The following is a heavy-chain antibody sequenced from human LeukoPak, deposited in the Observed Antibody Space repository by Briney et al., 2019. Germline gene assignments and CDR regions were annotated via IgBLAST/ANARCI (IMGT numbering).Heavy chain of an antibody. D-gene: IGHD6-6*01. Sequence: AGGSVRLSCAASGFSFSSYRMKWVRQAAGKGLDWVASISSNNGYIYYADSVKGRFTISRDNGENSLHLQMNSLRAEDAAVYYCARDLGTRKSIAFADWGQGTLVTVTS. J-gene: IGHJ4*02. V-gene: IGHV3-21*01. CDR3: ARDLGTRKSIAFAD. CDR2: ISSNNGYI. CDR1: GFSFSSYR.